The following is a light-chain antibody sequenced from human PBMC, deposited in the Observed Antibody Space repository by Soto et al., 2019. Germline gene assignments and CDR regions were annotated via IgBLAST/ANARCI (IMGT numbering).Light chain of an antibody. J-gene: IGKJ1*01. CDR2: GAS. CDR3: QQYGGSRWT. CDR1: QSVSSTY. Sequence: EIVLTQSPGSLSLSPGERATLSCRASQSVSSTYLAWYQQKPGQAPRLLIYGASNRATGIPDRFSGSGSGTDFTLTISRLEPADFAVYYCQQYGGSRWTFGQGTKVDIK. V-gene: IGKV3-20*01.